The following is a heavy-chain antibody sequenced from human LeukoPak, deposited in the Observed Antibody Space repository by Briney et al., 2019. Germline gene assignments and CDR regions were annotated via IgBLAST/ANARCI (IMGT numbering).Heavy chain of an antibody. V-gene: IGHV3-30*02. D-gene: IGHD3-22*01. J-gene: IGHJ4*02. CDR1: GFTFSSYG. Sequence: GGSLRLSCSASGFTFSSYGMHWVRQAPGKGLEWVAFIRYDGSNKYYADSVKGRFTISRDNSKNTLYLQMNSLRAEDTAVYYCAKDPGAGYYDSSGYGPLDYWGQGTLVTVSS. CDR2: IRYDGSNK. CDR3: AKDPGAGYYDSSGYGPLDY.